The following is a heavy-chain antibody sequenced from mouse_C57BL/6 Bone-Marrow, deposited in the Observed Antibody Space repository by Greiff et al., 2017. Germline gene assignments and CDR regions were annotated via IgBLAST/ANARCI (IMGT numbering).Heavy chain of an antibody. J-gene: IGHJ1*03. CDR1: GFSFNTYA. V-gene: IGHV10-1*01. CDR3: VRQGAHWYFDV. Sequence: EVQLVESGGGLVQPKGSLKLSCAASGFSFNTYAMNWVRQAPGKGLEWVARIRSKSNNYATYYADSVKDRFTISRDDSESMLYLQMNNLKTEDTAMYYCVRQGAHWYFDVWGTGTTVTVSS. CDR2: IRSKSNNYAT.